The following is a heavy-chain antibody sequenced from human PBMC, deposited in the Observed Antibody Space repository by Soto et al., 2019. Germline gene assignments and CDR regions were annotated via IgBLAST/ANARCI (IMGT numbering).Heavy chain of an antibody. CDR1: GGAINANTYY. D-gene: IGHD3-10*01. Sequence: QLQLLESGPGLVEPSETLSLTCTVSGGAINANTYYWAWIRQPPGKGPEWIGSIYYSGSTYYNPALRSRVTLSVDTPRNQFALTVTSTTGADTAVYYCARRQRQDREFKWFDPWGQGTRVTVSS. CDR3: ARRQRQDREFKWFDP. CDR2: IYYSGST. J-gene: IGHJ5*02. V-gene: IGHV4-39*01.